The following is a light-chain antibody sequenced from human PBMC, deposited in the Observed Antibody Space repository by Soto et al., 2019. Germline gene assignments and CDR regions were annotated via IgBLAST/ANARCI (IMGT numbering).Light chain of an antibody. V-gene: IGKV3-20*01. CDR2: GAS. J-gene: IGKJ5*01. CDR3: HQYGTFPIT. Sequence: EIVLTQSPATLSLSPGERATLSCRASQSVSSYLAWYQQKPGQAPRLLIYGASSRATGIPDRFSGSGSGTDFTLTISRLEPEDFAVYFCHQYGTFPITFGQGTRLEIK. CDR1: QSVSSY.